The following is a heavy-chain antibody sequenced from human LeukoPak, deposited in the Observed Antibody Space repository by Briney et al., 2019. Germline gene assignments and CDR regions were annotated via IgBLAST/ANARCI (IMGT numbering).Heavy chain of an antibody. CDR3: ARRYCSGGTCYGDY. V-gene: IGHV4-59*08. J-gene: IGHJ4*02. CDR2: IYYSGST. Sequence: SETLSVSCTVSGGSISSYYWSWIRQPPGKGLEWIGYIYYSGSTNYNPSLKSRVTISADTSKNQFSLKLSSVTAADTAVYYCARRYCSGGTCYGDYWGPGTLVTASS. CDR1: GGSISSYY. D-gene: IGHD2-15*01.